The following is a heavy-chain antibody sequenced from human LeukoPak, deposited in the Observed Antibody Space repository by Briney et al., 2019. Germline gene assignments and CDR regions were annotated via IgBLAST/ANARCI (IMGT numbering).Heavy chain of an antibody. Sequence: GGSLRLSCAASGFTFSSYSMNWVRQAPGKGLEWVSSTSSSSSYIYYADSVKGRFTISRDNAKNSLYLQMNSLRAEDTAVYYCARDFPVLWFGELYPSAFDVWGQGTMVTVSS. J-gene: IGHJ3*01. CDR2: TSSSSSYI. V-gene: IGHV3-21*01. CDR3: ARDFPVLWFGELYPSAFDV. CDR1: GFTFSSYS. D-gene: IGHD3-10*01.